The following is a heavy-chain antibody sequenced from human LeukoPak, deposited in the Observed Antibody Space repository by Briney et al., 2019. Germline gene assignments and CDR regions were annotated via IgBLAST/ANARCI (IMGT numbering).Heavy chain of an antibody. D-gene: IGHD3-22*01. J-gene: IGHJ3*02. V-gene: IGHV1-18*01. CDR3: ARDYYDSSGYYYYSTIDAFDI. Sequence: GASVKVSCKASGYTFTSYDINWVRQATGQGLEWMGWISAYNGNTNYAQKLQGRVTMTTDTSTSTAYMELRSLRSDDTAVYYCARDYYDSSGYYYYSTIDAFDIWGQGTMVTVSS. CDR1: GYTFTSYD. CDR2: ISAYNGNT.